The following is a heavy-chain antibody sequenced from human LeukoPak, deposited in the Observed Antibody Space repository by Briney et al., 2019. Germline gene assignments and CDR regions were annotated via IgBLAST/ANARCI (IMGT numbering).Heavy chain of an antibody. J-gene: IGHJ5*02. CDR3: ARDRRDYYGSGSYMRNWFDP. CDR2: IRAYNGNT. Sequence: ASVKVSCKASGYTFTSYGISWVRQAPGQGLEWMGWIRAYNGNTNYAQKLQGRVTMTTDTSTSTAYMELRSLRSDDTAVYYCARDRRDYYGSGSYMRNWFDPWGQGTLVTVSS. CDR1: GYTFTSYG. D-gene: IGHD3-10*01. V-gene: IGHV1-18*01.